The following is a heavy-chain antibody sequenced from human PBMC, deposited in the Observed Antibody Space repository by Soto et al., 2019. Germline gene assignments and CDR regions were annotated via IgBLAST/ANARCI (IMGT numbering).Heavy chain of an antibody. CDR2: LYWDDDN. J-gene: IGHJ3*02. CDR3: AHNPPQDSGAFDI. D-gene: IGHD6-19*01. V-gene: IGHV2-5*02. Sequence: SGPTLVNPTQALTLTCTFSEFSRRTTGVGVGWIRQPPGKALEWLALLYWDDDNRYNPSLKSRLTLTKDTSKSQVVLTLTNVDPADTATYYCAHNPPQDSGAFDIWGQGTMVTVSS. CDR1: EFSRRTTGVG.